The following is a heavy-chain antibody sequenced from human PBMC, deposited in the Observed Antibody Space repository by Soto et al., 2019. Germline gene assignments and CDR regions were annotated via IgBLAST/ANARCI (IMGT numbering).Heavy chain of an antibody. CDR3: ARATYSNSGLGD. J-gene: IGHJ4*02. CDR1: GFTFNSYS. Sequence: EVQLVEAGGVLVQPGGSLRLSCAASGFTFNSYSMNWVRQAPGKGLVWVSYISTSSSLIHYADSVKGRFTIPRDHAKNSLFLQMIRLRAEDTAVYYCARATYSNSGLGDWGQGTRVTVSS. D-gene: IGHD4-4*01. CDR2: ISTSSSLI. V-gene: IGHV3-48*01.